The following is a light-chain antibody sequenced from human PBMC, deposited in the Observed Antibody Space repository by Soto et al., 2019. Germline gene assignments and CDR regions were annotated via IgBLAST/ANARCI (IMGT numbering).Light chain of an antibody. V-gene: IGKV3-11*01. CDR1: QSVSSY. CDR3: QQRSNWRFT. Sequence: EIVLTQSPATLSLSPGERATLSCRASQSVSSYLAWYQQKPGQAPRLLIYDASNRATGIPARFSGGGSGTDFTLTVSSLEPDDFAVYYCQQRSNWRFTFGPGPRVDIK. J-gene: IGKJ3*01. CDR2: DAS.